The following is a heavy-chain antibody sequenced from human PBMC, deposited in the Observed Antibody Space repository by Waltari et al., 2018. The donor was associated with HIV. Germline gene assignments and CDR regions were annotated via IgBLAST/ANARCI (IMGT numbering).Heavy chain of an antibody. J-gene: IGHJ4*02. D-gene: IGHD2-15*01. Sequence: EVQLVESGGGLVKPGESLRLSCAASGFNLTNAWMSWVRQAPGKGREWVGRIKSEDDGGTTDYAAPVKGRFTISRDDSKNALYLQMNSLKTEDTALYYCTSTGGGITDYWGQGTLVTVSS. CDR1: GFNLTNAW. CDR3: TSTGGGITDY. CDR2: IKSEDDGGTT. V-gene: IGHV3-15*01.